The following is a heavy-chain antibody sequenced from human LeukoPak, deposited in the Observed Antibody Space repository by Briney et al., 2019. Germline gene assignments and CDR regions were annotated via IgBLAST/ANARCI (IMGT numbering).Heavy chain of an antibody. CDR1: GFTFSSYW. V-gene: IGHV3-7*01. CDR3: ARLPLSNPSEWGMDY. Sequence: GGSLRLSCAASGFTFSSYWMNWVRQAPGKGLEWVANMKQDGSEKYYVDSVKGRFTISRDNAKNSLYLQMNSLRAEDTAVYYCARLPLSNPSEWGMDYWGQGTLVTVSS. CDR2: MKQDGSEK. D-gene: IGHD1-26*01. J-gene: IGHJ4*02.